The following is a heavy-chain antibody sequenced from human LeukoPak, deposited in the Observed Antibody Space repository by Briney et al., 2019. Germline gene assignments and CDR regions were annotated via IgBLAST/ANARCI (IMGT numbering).Heavy chain of an antibody. D-gene: IGHD2-15*01. CDR1: GFTFSSYA. CDR2: ISSNGGST. V-gene: IGHV3-64*01. Sequence: GGSLRLSCAASGFTFSSYAMHWVRQAPGNGLEYVSAISSNGGSTYYANSVKGRFTISRDNSKNTQYLQMGSLRAEDMAVYYCARGYCSGGSCYANEPPGYWGQGTLVTVSS. CDR3: ARGYCSGGSCYANEPPGY. J-gene: IGHJ4*02.